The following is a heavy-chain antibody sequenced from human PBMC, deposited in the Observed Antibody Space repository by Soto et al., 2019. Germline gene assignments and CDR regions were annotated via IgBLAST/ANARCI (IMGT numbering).Heavy chain of an antibody. CDR2: IYYSGST. CDR3: ARALTTGTRLDY. CDR1: GGSISSGDYY. D-gene: IGHD4-4*01. V-gene: IGHV4-30-4*01. J-gene: IGHJ4*02. Sequence: SETLSLTCTVSGGSISSGDYYWSWSRQPPGKGLEWIGYIYYSGSTYYNPSLKSRVTISVDTSKNQFSLKLSSVTAADTAVYYCARALTTGTRLDYWGQGTLVTVSS.